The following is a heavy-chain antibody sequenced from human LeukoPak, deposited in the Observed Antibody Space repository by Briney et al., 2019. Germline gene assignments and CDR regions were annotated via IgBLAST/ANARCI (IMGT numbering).Heavy chain of an antibody. CDR1: AYNLSRYD. J-gene: IGHJ6*02. CDR3: ARATYGSGSHFNDYYFYGMDL. Sequence: ASVKLSCKASAYNLSRYDLNWVRQATGQGREWMGWMNPKSGKTGYARKFQGRVTMTRNTSTGTAYMEVSSLRSEDTAVYYCARATYGSGSHFNDYYFYGMDLWGQGTTVTVSS. D-gene: IGHD3-10*01. V-gene: IGHV1-8*01. CDR2: MNPKSGKT.